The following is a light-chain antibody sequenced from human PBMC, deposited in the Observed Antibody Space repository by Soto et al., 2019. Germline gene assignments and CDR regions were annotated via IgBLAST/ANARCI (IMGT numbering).Light chain of an antibody. CDR3: QQLKTYPLT. J-gene: IGKJ4*01. CDR2: GAS. CDR1: HDISSY. V-gene: IGKV1-9*01. Sequence: DIQLTQSPALLSASVGGRVAITCRASHDISSYLAWFQQKPGKAPKLLIYGASTLVSGVPSRFSGSGSGTQFTLIISSLQPEDFATYFCQQLKTYPLTFGGGTQVEMK.